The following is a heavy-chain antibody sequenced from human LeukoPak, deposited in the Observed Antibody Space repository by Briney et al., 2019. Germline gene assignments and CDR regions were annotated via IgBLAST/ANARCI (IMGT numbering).Heavy chain of an antibody. J-gene: IGHJ4*02. CDR3: ATSRTLDH. CDR1: GFTFSSYW. V-gene: IGHV3-7*05. Sequence: GGSLRLSCAAPGFTFSSYWMNWVRQAPGKGLEWVANIRQDGSEKYYVDSVKGRFTISRDNAKSSLYLQMNSLRVEDTAVYYCATSRTLDHWGQGTLVTVSS. CDR2: IRQDGSEK.